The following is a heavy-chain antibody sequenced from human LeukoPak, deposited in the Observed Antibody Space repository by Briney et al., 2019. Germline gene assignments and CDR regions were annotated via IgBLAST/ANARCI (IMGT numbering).Heavy chain of an antibody. CDR1: GFTFSSYG. J-gene: IGHJ5*02. CDR3: AKVPAHYDILTGYYGDWFDP. V-gene: IGHV3-23*01. Sequence: GGSLRLSCAASGFTFSSYGMSWVRQAPGKGLEWVSAISGSGGSTYYADSVKGRFTISRDNSKNTLYLQVNSLRAEDTAVYYCAKVPAHYDILTGYYGDWFDPWGQGTLVTVSS. CDR2: ISGSGGST. D-gene: IGHD3-9*01.